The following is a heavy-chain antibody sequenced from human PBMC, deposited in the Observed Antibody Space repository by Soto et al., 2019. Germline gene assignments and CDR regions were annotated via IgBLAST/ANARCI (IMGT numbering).Heavy chain of an antibody. D-gene: IGHD2-21*02. CDR3: VRGRRCSGGDCYYLDS. CDR2: MNPNSANT. J-gene: IGHJ4*02. Sequence: QVQLVQSGAEVKKPGASVKVSCKASGYTFTSYDINWVRQATGQGLEWMGWMNPNSANTGYAQKFQGRVTMTRNTSISTAYMELSSLRSEDTALYYCVRGRRCSGGDCYYLDSWGQGTLVTVSS. V-gene: IGHV1-8*01. CDR1: GYTFTSYD.